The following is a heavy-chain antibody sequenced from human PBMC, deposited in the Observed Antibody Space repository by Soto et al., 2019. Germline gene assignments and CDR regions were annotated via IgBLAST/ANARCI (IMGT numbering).Heavy chain of an antibody. CDR2: IYTGDST. D-gene: IGHD3-22*01. CDR1: GFSVSSNY. CDR3: ERDGRGNCFDT. V-gene: IGHV3-53*01. Sequence: GGSLRLSCVASGFSVSSNYMSWVRQAPGKGLEWVSVIYTGDSTYYADSVKGRFTISRDNSKNTIYLQMNSLRPEDTAVYYCERDGRGNCFDTWGQGTLVTVSS. J-gene: IGHJ4*02.